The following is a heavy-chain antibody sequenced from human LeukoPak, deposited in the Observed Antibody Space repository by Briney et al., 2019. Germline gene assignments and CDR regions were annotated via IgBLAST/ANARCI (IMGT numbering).Heavy chain of an antibody. D-gene: IGHD1-1*01. CDR1: GFTSISNG. J-gene: IGHJ4*02. Sequence: GGSLKLPYQAPGFTSISNGSHGFGKAPGKGRGCVSRIKSDGSSTSYADSVKGRFTVSRDDAKNTLYLQMNSLRAEDTAVYYCARAYNSHFDYWGQGALVTVSS. CDR3: ARAYNSHFDY. V-gene: IGHV3-74*01. CDR2: IKSDGSST.